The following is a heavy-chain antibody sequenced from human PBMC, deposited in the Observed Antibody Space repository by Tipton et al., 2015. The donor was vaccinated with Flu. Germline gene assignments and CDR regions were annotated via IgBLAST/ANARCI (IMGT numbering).Heavy chain of an antibody. CDR3: ARVSPPVGFWSGNDAFDI. CDR1: GGSISSSSYY. J-gene: IGHJ3*02. CDR2: IYYSGST. V-gene: IGHV4-39*07. D-gene: IGHD3-3*01. Sequence: TLSPTCTVSGGSISSSSYYWGWIRQPPGKGLEWIGSIYYSGSTYYKPSLKSRVTISVDTSKNQFSLKLSSLTAADTAVYYCARVSPPVGFWSGNDAFDIWGQGTMVTVSS.